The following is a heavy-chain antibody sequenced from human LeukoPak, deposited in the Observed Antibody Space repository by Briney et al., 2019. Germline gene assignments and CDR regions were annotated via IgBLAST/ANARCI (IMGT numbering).Heavy chain of an antibody. D-gene: IGHD3-9*01. Sequence: GRSLRLSCAASGFTFSSYGMHWVRQAPGKGLEWVAVIWYDGSNKYYADSVEGRFTISRDNSKNTLYLQMNSLRAEDTAVYYCARDAGRYFDWLGYWGQGTLVTVSS. CDR3: ARDAGRYFDWLGY. V-gene: IGHV3-33*01. CDR1: GFTFSSYG. CDR2: IWYDGSNK. J-gene: IGHJ4*02.